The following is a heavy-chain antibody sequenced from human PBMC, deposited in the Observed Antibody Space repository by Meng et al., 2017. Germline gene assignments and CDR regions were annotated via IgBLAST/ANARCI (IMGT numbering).Heavy chain of an antibody. Sequence: EVQLVESGGGLVQPGGSLRLSCVASGFTFSRYAMSWVRQAPGKGLEWVSGFSGGGGTTYYADSAKGRFTISRDNAKNTLYLQMNSLRAEDTAVYYCARDHGPIDYWGQGTLVTVSS. CDR1: GFTFSRYA. CDR2: FSGGGGTT. CDR3: ARDHGPIDY. V-gene: IGHV3-23*04. J-gene: IGHJ4*02.